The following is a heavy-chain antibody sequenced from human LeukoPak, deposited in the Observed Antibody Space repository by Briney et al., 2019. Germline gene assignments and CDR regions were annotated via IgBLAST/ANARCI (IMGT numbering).Heavy chain of an antibody. V-gene: IGHV3-33*01. CDR1: GFTFSSYG. D-gene: IGHD6-13*01. CDR2: IWYDGSNK. Sequence: GRSLRLSCAASGFTFSSYGMHWVRQAPGKGLEWVAVIWYDGSNKYYADSVKGRFTISRDNSKNTLYLQMNSLRAEYTAVYYCARDPWLSSSWFNAYGMDVWGQGTTVTVSS. J-gene: IGHJ6*02. CDR3: ARDPWLSSSWFNAYGMDV.